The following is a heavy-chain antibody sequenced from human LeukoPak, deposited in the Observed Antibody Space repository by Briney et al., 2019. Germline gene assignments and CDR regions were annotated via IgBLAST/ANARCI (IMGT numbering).Heavy chain of an antibody. D-gene: IGHD5-12*01. CDR2: IYYSGST. CDR1: GGSISSDDYY. CDR3: ARQEYSGYDSANWFDP. Sequence: PSQTLSLTCTVSGGSISSDDYYWSWIRQPPGKGLEWIGYIYYSGSTYYNPSLKSRVTISVDTSKNQFSLKLSSVTAADTAVYYCARQEYSGYDSANWFDPWGQGTLVTVSS. V-gene: IGHV4-30-4*01. J-gene: IGHJ5*02.